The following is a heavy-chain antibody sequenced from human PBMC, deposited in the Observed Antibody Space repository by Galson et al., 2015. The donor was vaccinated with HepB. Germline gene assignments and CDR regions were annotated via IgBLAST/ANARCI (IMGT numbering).Heavy chain of an antibody. D-gene: IGHD3-3*01. J-gene: IGHJ6*02. Sequence: SLRLSCAASGFTFSSYGMHWVRQAPGKGLEWVSYISSSSSYTNYADSVKGRFTISRDNAKNSLYLQMNSLRAEDTAVYYCARDRGHPYYDFWSGHGGMDVWAKGPRSPSP. V-gene: IGHV3-21*05. CDR1: GFTFSSYG. CDR2: ISSSSSYT. CDR3: ARDRGHPYYDFWSGHGGMDV.